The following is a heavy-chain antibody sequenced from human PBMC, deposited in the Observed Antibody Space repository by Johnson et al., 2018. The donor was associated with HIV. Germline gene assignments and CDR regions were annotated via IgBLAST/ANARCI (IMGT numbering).Heavy chain of an antibody. V-gene: IGHV3-9*03. Sequence: VQLVESGGGVVQPGRSLRLSCAASGFTFDDYAMHWVRQAPGKGLEWVSGISWNSGSIGYADSVKGRFTISRDNSKNTLYLQMNSLRAEDMAVYYCAGRFYYDSSGYYSAAFDIWGQGTMVTVSS. CDR2: ISWNSGSI. CDR3: AGRFYYDSSGYYSAAFDI. J-gene: IGHJ3*02. CDR1: GFTFDDYA. D-gene: IGHD3-22*01.